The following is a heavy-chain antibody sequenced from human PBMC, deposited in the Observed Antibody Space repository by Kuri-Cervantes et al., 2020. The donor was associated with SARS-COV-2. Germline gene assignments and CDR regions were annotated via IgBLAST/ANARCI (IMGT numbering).Heavy chain of an antibody. CDR1: GYSISSSNW. CDR3: AMLYYGDYGGFDY. Sequence: SETLSLTCAVSGYSISSSNWWGWIRQPPGKGLEWIGYIYYSGSTYYNPSLKSRVTISVDKSKNQFSLKLSSVTAADTAVYYCAMLYYGDYGGFDYWGQGTLVTVSS. V-gene: IGHV4-28*01. J-gene: IGHJ4*02. CDR2: IYYSGST. D-gene: IGHD4-17*01.